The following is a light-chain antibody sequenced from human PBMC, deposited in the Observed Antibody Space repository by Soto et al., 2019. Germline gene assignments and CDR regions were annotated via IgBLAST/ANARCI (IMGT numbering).Light chain of an antibody. CDR2: GAS. CDR3: QQYHNWPRT. V-gene: IGKV3-15*01. CDR1: QSVSSS. J-gene: IGKJ1*01. Sequence: EIVMTQSPATLSVSPGERATLSCRASQSVSSSLAWYQQKPGQAPRLLIYGASTRATGFPARFSGSGSGTEFTLTFSSLQSEDFAVYYCQQYHNWPRTFGQGTKVDIK.